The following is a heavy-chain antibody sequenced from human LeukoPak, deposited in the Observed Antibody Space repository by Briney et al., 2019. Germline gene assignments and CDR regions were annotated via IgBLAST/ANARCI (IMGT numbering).Heavy chain of an antibody. V-gene: IGHV1-18*01. CDR2: ISAYNGST. Sequence: ASVKVSCKASGYTFTSYGISWVRQAPGQGLEWMGWISAYNGSTNYAQELQGRVTMTTDTSTSTAYIELRSLRSDHTAVYYCARDQIAVADYYYYYMDVWGKGTTVTVSS. D-gene: IGHD6-19*01. CDR3: ARDQIAVADYYYYYMDV. CDR1: GYTFTSYG. J-gene: IGHJ6*03.